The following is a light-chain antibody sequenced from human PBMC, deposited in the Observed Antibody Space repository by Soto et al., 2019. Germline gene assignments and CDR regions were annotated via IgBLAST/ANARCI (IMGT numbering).Light chain of an antibody. J-gene: IGLJ1*01. CDR2: EVS. V-gene: IGLV2-8*01. CDR1: SSDVGGYNY. CDR3: SSYAGSNWWV. Sequence: QSALTQPPSASGSPGQSVTISCTGTSSDVGGYNYVSWYQQHPGKAPKLMIYEVSKRPSGVPDRFSGSKSGNTASLTVSGLRADDEADYYCSSYAGSNWWVFGTGTKLTVL.